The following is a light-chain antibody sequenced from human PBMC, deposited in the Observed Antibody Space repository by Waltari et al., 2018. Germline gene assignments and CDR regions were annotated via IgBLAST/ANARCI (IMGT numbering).Light chain of an antibody. V-gene: IGKV3-11*01. J-gene: IGKJ4*01. CDR3: QQRSDWPLA. CDR2: DAS. Sequence: EIVLTQSPATLSLSPGERATLSCRASQSISTYLAWYQQRPGQAPRLLIYDASNRASGIPARFSGSGSGTDFILTSSSLGPEDFAVYYCQQRSDWPLAFGGGTKVEI. CDR1: QSISTY.